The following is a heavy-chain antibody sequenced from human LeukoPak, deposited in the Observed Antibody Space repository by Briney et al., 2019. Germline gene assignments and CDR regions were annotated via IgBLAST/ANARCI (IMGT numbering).Heavy chain of an antibody. D-gene: IGHD2-21*02. Sequence: ASVTVSFTASGYTFTAYYMHWVRQAPGQGLGWMGWINPTTGGTNYAQRFQGKVTMTRDTAVSTAYMDLSSLTSDDTAVYYCGRVAYCGSGCYYYFDYWGQGTLVTVSS. J-gene: IGHJ4*02. V-gene: IGHV1-2*02. CDR2: INPTTGGT. CDR3: GRVAYCGSGCYYYFDY. CDR1: GYTFTAYY.